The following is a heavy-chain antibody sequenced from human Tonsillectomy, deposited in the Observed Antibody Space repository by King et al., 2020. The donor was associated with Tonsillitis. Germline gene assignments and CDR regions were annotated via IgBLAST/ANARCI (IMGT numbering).Heavy chain of an antibody. CDR2: INWNRGSI. J-gene: IGHJ4*02. Sequence: VQLVESGGGLVQPGRSLRLSCAASGFTFDDYAMHWVRQAPGKGLEWVSGINWNRGSIGYADSVKGRFTISRDKAKNSLYLQMNSLRPEDTAFYYCAKDMGPLSGLDGLDYWGQGTLVTVSS. V-gene: IGHV3-9*01. D-gene: IGHD2-15*01. CDR1: GFTFDDYA. CDR3: AKDMGPLSGLDGLDY.